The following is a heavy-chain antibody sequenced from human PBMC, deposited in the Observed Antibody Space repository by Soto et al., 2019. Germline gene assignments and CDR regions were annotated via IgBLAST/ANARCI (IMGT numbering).Heavy chain of an antibody. CDR2: IHYTGGV. Sequence: QIQLQESGPGLVRPSQTLSLTCTVSGGSLNSEHYHWTWIRQAPGKGLEWIGYIHYTGGVRYNPSIQRRITMSVDTSKNLFSLNLSSVTAADTAVYFCVREDDGGDRDYYGLDVWGQGTMVTVSS. V-gene: IGHV4-30-4*01. CDR3: VREDDGGDRDYYGLDV. D-gene: IGHD2-21*02. CDR1: GGSLNSEHYH. J-gene: IGHJ6*02.